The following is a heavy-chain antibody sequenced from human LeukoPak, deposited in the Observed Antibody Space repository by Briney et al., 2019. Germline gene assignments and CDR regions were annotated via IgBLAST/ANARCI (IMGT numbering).Heavy chain of an antibody. CDR2: IWYDGSNK. D-gene: IGHD1-7*01. V-gene: IGHV3-33*06. CDR3: AKGGYNWNYELYYYYYYYMDV. J-gene: IGHJ6*03. CDR1: GFTFSSYG. Sequence: GGSLRLSCAASGFTFSSYGMHWVRQAPGKGLERVAVIWYDGSNKYYADSVKGRFTISRDNSKNTLYLQMNSLRAEDTAVYYCAKGGYNWNYELYYYYYYYMDVWGKGTTVTVSS.